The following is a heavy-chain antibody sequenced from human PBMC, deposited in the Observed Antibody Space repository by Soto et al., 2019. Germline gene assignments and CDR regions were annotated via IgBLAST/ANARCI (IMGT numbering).Heavy chain of an antibody. J-gene: IGHJ4*02. CDR2: ITSSSGYI. CDR1: GFTFSRYN. D-gene: IGHD1-26*01. V-gene: IGHV3-21*01. CDR3: ARYSGTYRDY. Sequence: LRLSCAASGFTFSRYNMNWVRQAPGKGLEWVSSITSSSGYIFYADSVKGRFTISRDNAKNSLYLQMNSLRVEDTAVYYCARYSGTYRDYWGQGTLVTVSS.